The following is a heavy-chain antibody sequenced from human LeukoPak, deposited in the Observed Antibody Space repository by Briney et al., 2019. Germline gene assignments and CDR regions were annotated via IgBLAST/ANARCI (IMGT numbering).Heavy chain of an antibody. D-gene: IGHD2-2*01. CDR3: ARSLRLGYCSSTSCYGAFDI. CDR1: GDSVSSNSAA. J-gene: IGHJ3*02. V-gene: IGHV6-1*01. Sequence: SQTLSLTCAISGDSVSSNSAAWNWIRQSPSRGLEWLGRTYYRSKWYNDYAVSVKGRITINPDTSKNQFSLQLNSVTPEDTAVYYCARSLRLGYCSSTSCYGAFDIWGQGTMVTVSS. CDR2: TYYRSKWYN.